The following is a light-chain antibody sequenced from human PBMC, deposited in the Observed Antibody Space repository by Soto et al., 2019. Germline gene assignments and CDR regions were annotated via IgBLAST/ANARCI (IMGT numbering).Light chain of an antibody. V-gene: IGKV3-11*01. Sequence: EIVLTQSPATLSLSPGERATLSCRASQSVGSSLAWYQQKPGQAPRLLIYDASNRATGIPARFSGSGSGTDFNLTISSLEPEDFAVYYCQQRTNWPALTFGGGTKVEIK. CDR3: QQRTNWPALT. CDR2: DAS. J-gene: IGKJ4*01. CDR1: QSVGSS.